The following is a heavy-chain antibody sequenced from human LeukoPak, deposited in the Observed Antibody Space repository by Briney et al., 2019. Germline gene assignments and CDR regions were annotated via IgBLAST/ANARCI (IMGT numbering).Heavy chain of an antibody. CDR1: GYSITNYW. Sequence: GESLKISCKGSGYSITNYWIAWVRQMPGKGLEWMGIIYPADSDTRYSPSFQGQVTISADKSISTAYLQWSSLKASDTAMYYCARQTTVTTSFDYWGQGTLVTVSS. CDR3: ARQTTVTTSFDY. V-gene: IGHV5-51*01. D-gene: IGHD4-17*01. J-gene: IGHJ4*02. CDR2: IYPADSDT.